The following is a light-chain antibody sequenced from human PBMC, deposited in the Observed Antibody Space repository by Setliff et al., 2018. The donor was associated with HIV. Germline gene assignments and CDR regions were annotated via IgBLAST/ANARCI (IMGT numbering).Light chain of an antibody. CDR2: EVS. CDR1: SSDVGLYNY. J-gene: IGLJ1*01. Sequence: QSALTQPRSVSGSPGQSVTISCAGTSSDVGLYNYVSWYQHHPGKAPKLMICEVSNRPSGVSNRFSGSKSGNTASLTISGLQADDEADYYCSSYTSSSLYVFGTGTKVTVL. V-gene: IGLV2-14*01. CDR3: SSYTSSSLYV.